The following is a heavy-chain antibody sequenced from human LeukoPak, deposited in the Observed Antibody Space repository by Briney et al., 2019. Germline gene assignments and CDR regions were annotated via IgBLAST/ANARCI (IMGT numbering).Heavy chain of an antibody. CDR3: AKDGRSSGYFRNDAFDI. CDR2: ISYDGSNK. D-gene: IGHD3-22*01. V-gene: IGHV3-30*18. Sequence: GRSLRLSCAASGFTFSSYGMHWVRQAPGKGLEWVAVISYDGSNKYYADSVKGRFTISRDNSKNTLYLQMNSLRAEDTAVYYCAKDGRSSGYFRNDAFDIWGQGTMVTVSS. J-gene: IGHJ3*02. CDR1: GFTFSSYG.